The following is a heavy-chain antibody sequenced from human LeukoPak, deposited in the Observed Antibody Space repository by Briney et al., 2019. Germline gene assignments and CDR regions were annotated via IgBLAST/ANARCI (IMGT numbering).Heavy chain of an antibody. CDR1: GYTFTSYG. Sequence: GESLKVSCKASGYTFTSYGISWVRQAPGQGLEWMGWISGYNGNTDYAHKFQDRFTMTTDTSTSTAYMELRSLRSDDTAVYYCARDSSSRGFIITGWFDPWGQGTLVTVSS. CDR3: ARDSSSRGFIITGWFDP. V-gene: IGHV1-18*01. D-gene: IGHD3-10*01. J-gene: IGHJ5*02. CDR2: ISGYNGNT.